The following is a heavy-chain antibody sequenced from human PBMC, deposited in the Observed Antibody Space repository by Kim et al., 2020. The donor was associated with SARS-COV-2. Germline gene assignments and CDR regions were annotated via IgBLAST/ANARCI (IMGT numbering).Heavy chain of an antibody. CDR3: TTFDM. CDR2: VWWDGRDP. J-gene: IGHJ3*02. V-gene: IGHV3-33*01. Sequence: VWWDGRDPAYADSVKGRFTISRENSKNTLWLQMSSLRAEDTAVYYCTTFDMWGQGTMVTVSS.